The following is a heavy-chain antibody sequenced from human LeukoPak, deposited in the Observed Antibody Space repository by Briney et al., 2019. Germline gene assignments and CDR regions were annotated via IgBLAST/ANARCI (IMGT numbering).Heavy chain of an antibody. Sequence: PSETLSLTCTVSGGSISSYYWSWIRQPAGKGLEWIGRIYTSGSTDYNPSLKSRVTMSVDTSKNQFSLKMSSVTAADTAVYYCARAYSSSWYWYWFDPWGQGTLVTVSS. CDR3: ARAYSSSWYWYWFDP. CDR2: IYTSGST. J-gene: IGHJ5*02. CDR1: GGSISSYY. D-gene: IGHD6-13*01. V-gene: IGHV4-4*07.